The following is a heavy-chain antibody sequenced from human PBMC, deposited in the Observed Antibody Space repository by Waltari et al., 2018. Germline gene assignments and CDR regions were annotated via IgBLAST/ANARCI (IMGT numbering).Heavy chain of an antibody. Sequence: EVQLVESGGGLIQPGGSLRLSCAASGFTVSSNYMSWVRQAPGKGLEWVSVIYSGGSTYYADSVKGRFTIARDNSKNALYLQMNSLRAEDTAVYYCARAEWLERTWCFDYWGQGTLVTVSS. CDR3: ARAEWLERTWCFDY. CDR2: IYSGGST. D-gene: IGHD6-19*01. CDR1: GFTVSSNY. J-gene: IGHJ4*02. V-gene: IGHV3-53*01.